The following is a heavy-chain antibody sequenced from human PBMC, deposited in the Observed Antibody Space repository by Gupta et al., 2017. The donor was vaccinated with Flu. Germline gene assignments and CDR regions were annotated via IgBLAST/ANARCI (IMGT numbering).Heavy chain of an antibody. CDR2: ISGSGGST. J-gene: IGHJ4*02. CDR1: GFTFSSYA. D-gene: IGHD3-3*01. V-gene: IGHV3-23*01. CDR3: AKDHLFGVVIISGGYFDY. Sequence: EVQLLESGGGLVQPGGSLRLSCAASGFTFSSYAMSWVRQAPGKGLEWVSAISGSGGSTYYADSVKGRFTISRDNSKNTLYLQMNSLRAEDTAVYYCAKDHLFGVVIISGGYFDYWGQGTLVTVSS.